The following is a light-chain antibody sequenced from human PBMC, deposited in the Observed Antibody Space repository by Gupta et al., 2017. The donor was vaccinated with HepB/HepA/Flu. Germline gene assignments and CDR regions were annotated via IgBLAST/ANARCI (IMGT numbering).Light chain of an antibody. Sequence: DIMMTQSPSSLPVTLGQSASISCRSSQTLLDSYGDTYLHWFQQRPGQSPRRLIYKGSTRDSGVPDRFSGSGSGTDFTLNISRVEAEDVGVYYCMQWKRPLGIFGQGTLLEIK. CDR3: MQWKRPLGI. V-gene: IGKV2-30*01. CDR1: QTLLDSYGDTY. J-gene: IGKJ2*02. CDR2: KGS.